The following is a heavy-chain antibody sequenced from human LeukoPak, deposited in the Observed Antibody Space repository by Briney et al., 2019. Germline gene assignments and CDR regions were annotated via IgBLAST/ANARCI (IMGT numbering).Heavy chain of an antibody. J-gene: IGHJ4*02. CDR2: ITASGDTT. CDR3: ARAYGTNGYFQLPIDY. CDR1: GFSFSVFW. Sequence: GGSLRLSCAASGFSFSVFWTHWVRQAPGKGLEWVSGITASGDTTHHVDSVKGRFTISRDNSKNTLFLQMNSLRVEDTALYYCARAYGTNGYFQLPIDYWGQGALVTVSS. V-gene: IGHV3-23*01. D-gene: IGHD2-8*01.